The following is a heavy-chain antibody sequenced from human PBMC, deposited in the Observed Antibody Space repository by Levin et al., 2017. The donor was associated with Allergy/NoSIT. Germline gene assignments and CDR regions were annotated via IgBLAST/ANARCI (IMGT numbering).Heavy chain of an antibody. D-gene: IGHD3-22*01. CDR3: TRLSYDSSLGYFDY. CDR2: IRSKANNYAT. J-gene: IGHJ4*02. Sequence: GGSLRLSCAASGFTFSGSAMHWVRQASGKGLEWVGRIRSKANNYATAYAASVKGRFTISRDDSKNTAYLQMNSLKTEDTAVYYCTRLSYDSSLGYFDYWGQGSLVTVSS. CDR1: GFTFSGSA. V-gene: IGHV3-73*01.